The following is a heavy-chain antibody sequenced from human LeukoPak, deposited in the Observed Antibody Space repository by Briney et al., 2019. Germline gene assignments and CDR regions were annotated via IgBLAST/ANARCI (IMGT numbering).Heavy chain of an antibody. V-gene: IGHV4-30-2*01. CDR2: IYQRGYI. Sequence: SQNLSLTCTVSHDSNNSGGYNRNCIRQPPGWGRNWIAYIYQRGYIYYNPSPMKKITISVARSKNQFSLKMSSVTAADTAVYYCASLPLTGDWYFDLWGRGTLVTVSS. CDR3: ASLPLTGDWYFDL. J-gene: IGHJ2*01. D-gene: IGHD1-20*01. CDR1: HDSNNSGGYN.